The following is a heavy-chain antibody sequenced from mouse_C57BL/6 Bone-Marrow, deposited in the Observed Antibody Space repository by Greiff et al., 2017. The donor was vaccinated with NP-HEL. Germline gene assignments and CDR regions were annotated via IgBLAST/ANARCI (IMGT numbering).Heavy chain of an antibody. CDR3: ASGGLRPYWYFDV. Sequence: DVKLQESGAELVKPGASVKLSCTASGFNIKDYYMHWVKQRTEQGLEWIGRIDPEDGETKYAPKFQGKATITADTSSNTAYLQLSSLTSEDTAVYYCASGGLRPYWYFDVWGTGTTVTVSS. V-gene: IGHV14-2*01. D-gene: IGHD2-4*01. CDR2: IDPEDGET. CDR1: GFNIKDYY. J-gene: IGHJ1*03.